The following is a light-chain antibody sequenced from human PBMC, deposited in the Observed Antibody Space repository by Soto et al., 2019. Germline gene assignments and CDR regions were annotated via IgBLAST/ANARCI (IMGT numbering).Light chain of an antibody. V-gene: IGLV2-14*01. Sequence: QSPLTQPASVSGSPGQSSTISYTGTSSDVGGYNYVSWYQQHPGKAPKLMIYDVSNRPSGVSNRFSGSKSGNTASLTISGLQAEDEADYYCSSYTSSSTVFGGGTKLTVL. CDR1: SSDVGGYNY. J-gene: IGLJ2*01. CDR3: SSYTSSSTV. CDR2: DVS.